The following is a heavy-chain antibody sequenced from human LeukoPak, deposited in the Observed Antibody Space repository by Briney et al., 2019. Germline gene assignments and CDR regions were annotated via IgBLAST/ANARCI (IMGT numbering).Heavy chain of an antibody. CDR3: TREATYYYGSGSQTQFDY. CDR1: GFTFGDYP. V-gene: IGHV3-49*04. CDR2: IRSRAYGGTT. Sequence: PGRSLRLSCTASGFTFGDYPMSWVRQAPGKGLVWVGFIRSRAYGGTTEYAASVKGRFTISRDDSKSIAYLQMNSLKTEDTAVYYCTREATYYYGSGSQTQFDYWGQGTLVTVSS. J-gene: IGHJ4*02. D-gene: IGHD3-10*01.